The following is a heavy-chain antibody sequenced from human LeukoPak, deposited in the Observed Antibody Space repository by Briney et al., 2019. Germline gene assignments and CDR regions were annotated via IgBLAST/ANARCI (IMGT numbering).Heavy chain of an antibody. CDR2: IYYSVNT. CDR1: GGSISSSTYY. J-gene: IGHJ4*02. CDR3: ARLRRSHADF. Sequence: SETLSLTCTVSGGSISSSTYYWGWFRQPPGKGLKWIGTIYYSVNTYYNPSLKSRLTISIDTSKNQFSLKLSSLTATDTAVYYCARLRRSHADFWGQGTLVTVSS. V-gene: IGHV4-39*01. D-gene: IGHD6-13*01.